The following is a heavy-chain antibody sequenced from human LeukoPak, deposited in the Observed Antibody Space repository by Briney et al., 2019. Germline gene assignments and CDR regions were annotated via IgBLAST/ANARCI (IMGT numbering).Heavy chain of an antibody. J-gene: IGHJ6*02. CDR3: ASKVGATTDFYYYGMDV. CDR1: RFTFSNYT. CDR2: ISGSSIYI. Sequence: EGSLRLSCAASRFTFSNYTVNWVRQAPGKGLEWVSSISGSSIYIYYADSVKGRFTISRDNAKNSLYLQINSLRAEDTAVYYCASKVGATTDFYYYGMDVWGQGTTVTVSS. V-gene: IGHV3-21*01. D-gene: IGHD1-26*01.